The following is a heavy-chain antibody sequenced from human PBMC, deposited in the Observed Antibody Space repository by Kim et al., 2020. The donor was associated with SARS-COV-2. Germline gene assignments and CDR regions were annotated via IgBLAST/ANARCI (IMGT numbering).Heavy chain of an antibody. D-gene: IGHD1-26*01. CDR3: ARDPAWWELTPPNWFDP. J-gene: IGHJ5*02. CDR1: GGSISSSSYY. Sequence: SETLSLTCTVSGGSISSSSYYWGWIRQPPGKGLEWIGSIYYSGSTYYNPSLKSRVTISVDTSKNQFSLKLSSVTAADTAVYYCARDPAWWELTPPNWFDPWGQGTLVTVSS. V-gene: IGHV4-39*07. CDR2: IYYSGST.